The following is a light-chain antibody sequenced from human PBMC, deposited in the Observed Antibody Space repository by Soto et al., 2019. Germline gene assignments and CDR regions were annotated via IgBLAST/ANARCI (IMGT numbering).Light chain of an antibody. Sequence: QSALTQPASVSGSPGQSITISCTGTSSDVGGYNYVSWYQQHPGKAPKLMIYEVSNRPSGVSNRFSGSKSGNTASLTISGPQAEDEADYYCSSYTSSSTLLFGGGTKVTVL. J-gene: IGLJ2*01. CDR1: SSDVGGYNY. CDR3: SSYTSSSTLL. V-gene: IGLV2-14*01. CDR2: EVS.